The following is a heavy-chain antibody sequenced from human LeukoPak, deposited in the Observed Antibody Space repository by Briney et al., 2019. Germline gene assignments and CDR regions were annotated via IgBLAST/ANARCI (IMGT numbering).Heavy chain of an antibody. J-gene: IGHJ5*02. CDR3: ARAVDDSSGYYYHWFDP. Sequence: SETLSLTCTVSGGSISSNYWSWIRQPAGKGLGWIGRIYTSGSTNYNPSLKSRVTMSVDTSKNQFSLKLSSVTAADTAVYYCARAVDDSSGYYYHWFDPWGQGTLVTVSS. V-gene: IGHV4-4*07. D-gene: IGHD3-22*01. CDR2: IYTSGST. CDR1: GGSISSNY.